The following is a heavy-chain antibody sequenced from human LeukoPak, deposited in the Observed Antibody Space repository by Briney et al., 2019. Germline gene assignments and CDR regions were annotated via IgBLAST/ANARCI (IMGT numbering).Heavy chain of an antibody. D-gene: IGHD2-15*01. J-gene: IGHJ6*03. CDR1: GFTFSSYG. Sequence: PGGSLRLSCAASGFTFSSYGMSWVRQAPGKGLEWVANIKQDGSEKYYVDSVKGRFTISRDNAKNSLYLQMNSLRAEDTAVYYCARDHSKAATGYYYYYYMDVWGKGTTVTVSS. CDR2: IKQDGSEK. CDR3: ARDHSKAATGYYYYYYMDV. V-gene: IGHV3-7*01.